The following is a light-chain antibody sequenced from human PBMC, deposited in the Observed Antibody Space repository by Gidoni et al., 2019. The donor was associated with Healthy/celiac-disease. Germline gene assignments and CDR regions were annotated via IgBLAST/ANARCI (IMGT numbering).Light chain of an antibody. CDR3: QQSYSTLWT. Sequence: DIQMPQSPSSLSASVGDRVTITCRASKSISSYLNWYQQKPGKAPKLLIYAASSLQSGVPSRFSGSGSGTDFTLTISSLQPEDFATYYCQQSYSTLWTFGQGTKVEIK. CDR1: KSISSY. J-gene: IGKJ1*01. V-gene: IGKV1-39*01. CDR2: AAS.